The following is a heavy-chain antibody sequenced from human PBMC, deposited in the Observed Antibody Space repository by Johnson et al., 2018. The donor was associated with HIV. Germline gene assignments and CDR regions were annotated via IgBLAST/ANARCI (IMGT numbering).Heavy chain of an antibody. CDR3: ARRADAFDI. CDR2: ISYDGSNK. V-gene: IGHV3-30-3*01. J-gene: IGHJ3*02. CDR1: GFTFSSYA. Sequence: QVQLVESGGGVVQPGRSLSLSCAASGFTFSSYAMYWVRQAPGKGLEWVAFISYDGSNKYYADSVKGRFTISRDNSKNTLYLQMNSLRAEDTAVYYCARRADAFDIWGQGTMVTVSS.